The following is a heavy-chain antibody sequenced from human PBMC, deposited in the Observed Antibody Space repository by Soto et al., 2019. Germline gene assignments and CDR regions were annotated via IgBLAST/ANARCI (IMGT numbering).Heavy chain of an antibody. CDR2: ISGSGGST. D-gene: IGHD3-9*01. CDR1: GFTFSSYA. Sequence: PGGSLRLSCAASGFTFSSYAMSWVRQAPGKGLEWVSAISGSGGSTYYADSVKGRFTISRDNSKNTLYLQMNSLRAEDTAVYYCAKDGPDGYYDILTGYSYPDYWGQGTLVTVSS. V-gene: IGHV3-23*01. J-gene: IGHJ4*02. CDR3: AKDGPDGYYDILTGYSYPDY.